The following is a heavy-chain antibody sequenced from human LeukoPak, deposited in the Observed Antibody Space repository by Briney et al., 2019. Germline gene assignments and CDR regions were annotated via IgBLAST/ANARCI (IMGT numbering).Heavy chain of an antibody. D-gene: IGHD2/OR15-2a*01. V-gene: IGHV1-69*01. Sequence: PQASVKVSCKASGGTFSSYAISWVRQAPGQGLEWMGGIIPIFGTANYAQKFQGRVTITADESTSTAYMELSSLRSEDTAVYYCASRLDFPWLADDAFDIWGQGTMVTVSS. J-gene: IGHJ3*02. CDR2: IIPIFGTA. CDR1: GGTFSSYA. CDR3: ASRLDFPWLADDAFDI.